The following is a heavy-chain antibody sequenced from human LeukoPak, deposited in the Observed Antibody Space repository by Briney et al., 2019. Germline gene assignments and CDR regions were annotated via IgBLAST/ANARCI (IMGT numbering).Heavy chain of an antibody. CDR2: IGASGGST. CDR3: AKAEGYDILTGLDY. J-gene: IGHJ4*02. D-gene: IGHD3-9*01. V-gene: IGHV3-23*01. Sequence: GGSLRLSCAASGFTVSTNYMNWVRQAPGKGLEWVSGIGASGGSTYYADSVKGRFTISRDNSKNTLYLQMNSLRTEDKAVYYCAKAEGYDILTGLDYWGQGTLVTVSS. CDR1: GFTVSTNY.